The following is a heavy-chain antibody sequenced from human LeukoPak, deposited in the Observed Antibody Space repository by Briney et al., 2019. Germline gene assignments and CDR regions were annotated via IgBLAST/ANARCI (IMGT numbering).Heavy chain of an antibody. V-gene: IGHV3-7*04. J-gene: IGHJ3*02. D-gene: IGHD6-13*01. CDR3: ARTRAGSVDI. CDR1: GFTFITYW. CDR2: IKEDGSEE. Sequence: PGGSLRLSCAASGFTFITYWMSWVRQAPGKGLEWVANIKEDGSEEYYVESVKGRFTISRDNAKNSLYLHMNSLRAEDTAVYYCARTRAGSVDIWGQGTMVTVSS.